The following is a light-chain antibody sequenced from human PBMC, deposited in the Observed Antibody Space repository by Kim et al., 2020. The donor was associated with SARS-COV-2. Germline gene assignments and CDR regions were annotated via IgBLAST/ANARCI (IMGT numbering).Light chain of an antibody. CDR1: QSHSGSY. CDR2: GAS. V-gene: IGKV3-20*01. J-gene: IGKJ4*01. Sequence: LSPWEGASPTCCTRQSHSGSYIISYQQKPGQAATILIYGASNRATGIPDRFSGSRSGTDFTLTINRLVPEDVAVDYCQQYGTTFGQGTKVEIK. CDR3: QQYGTT.